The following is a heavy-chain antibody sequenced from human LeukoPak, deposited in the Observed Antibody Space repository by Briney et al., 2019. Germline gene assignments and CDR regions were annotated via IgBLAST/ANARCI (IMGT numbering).Heavy chain of an antibody. CDR3: ARETEQWLVQYWFDP. D-gene: IGHD6-19*01. V-gene: IGHV3-33*01. CDR2: IWYDGSNK. J-gene: IGHJ5*02. Sequence: PGRSLRLSCAASGFTFSSYGMHWVRQAPGKGLEWVAVIWYDGSNKYYADSVKGRFTISRDNSKNTLYLQMNSLIAEDTAVYYCARETEQWLVQYWFDPWGQGTLVTVSS. CDR1: GFTFSSYG.